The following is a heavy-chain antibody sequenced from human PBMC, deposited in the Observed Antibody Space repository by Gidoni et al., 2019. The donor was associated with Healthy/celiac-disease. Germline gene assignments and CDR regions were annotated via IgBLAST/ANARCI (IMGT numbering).Heavy chain of an antibody. D-gene: IGHD2-21*02. CDR3: ARGGDLHYYYGMDV. V-gene: IGHV1-69*18. CDR2: IIPIFGTA. CDR1: GVTFSSDA. J-gene: IGHJ6*02. Sequence: QVQLVQSGAAVKKSGSSVKVSCKTSGVTFSSDANRWARPAPGQGLEWMGRIIPIFGTANCAQKLQGRISITADESTSTADMELSSLRSEDTAVYYCARGGDLHYYYGMDVWDQGTTVTVSS.